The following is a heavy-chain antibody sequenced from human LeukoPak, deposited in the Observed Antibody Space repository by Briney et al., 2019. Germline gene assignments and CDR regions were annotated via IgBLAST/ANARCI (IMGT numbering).Heavy chain of an antibody. CDR1: GFTFSNNA. CDR2: ISGSGGST. J-gene: IGHJ6*02. Sequence: PGGSLRLSCAASGFTFSNNALSWVRQAPGKGLEWVSVISGSGGSTYYADSVKGRFTISRDNAKNSLYLQMNSLTAEDTAVYYCARESTDYYGMDVWGQGTTVSVSS. CDR3: ARESTDYYGMDV. V-gene: IGHV3-23*01.